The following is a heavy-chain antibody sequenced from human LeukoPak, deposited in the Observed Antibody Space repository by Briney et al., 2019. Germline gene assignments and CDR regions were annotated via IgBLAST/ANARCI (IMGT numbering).Heavy chain of an antibody. Sequence: KPSETLSLTCAVYGGSFSGYYWSWIRQPPGKGLEWIGEINHSGSTNYNPSLESRVTISVDTSKNQFSLKLSSVTAADTAVYYCARGRSYYDSSGFPEFDYWGQGTLVTVSS. V-gene: IGHV4-34*01. D-gene: IGHD3-22*01. J-gene: IGHJ4*02. CDR2: INHSGST. CDR1: GGSFSGYY. CDR3: ARGRSYYDSSGFPEFDY.